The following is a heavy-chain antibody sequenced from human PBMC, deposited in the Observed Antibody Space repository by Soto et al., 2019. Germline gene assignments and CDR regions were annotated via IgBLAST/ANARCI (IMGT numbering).Heavy chain of an antibody. Sequence: QVQLVESGGGLVKPGGSLRLSCAASGFTFSDYYMSWIRQAPGKGLEWVSYISSSSSYTNYADSVKGRFTISRDNAKNSLYLQMNSLRAEDTAVYYCARQLEKGRGTYSNYVLDYYYYYGMDVWGQGTTVTVSS. D-gene: IGHD4-4*01. CDR2: ISSSSSYT. CDR3: ARQLEKGRGTYSNYVLDYYYYYGMDV. V-gene: IGHV3-11*06. J-gene: IGHJ6*02. CDR1: GFTFSDYY.